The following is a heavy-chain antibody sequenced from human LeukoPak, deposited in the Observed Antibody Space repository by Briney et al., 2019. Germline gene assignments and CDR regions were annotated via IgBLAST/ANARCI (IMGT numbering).Heavy chain of an antibody. V-gene: IGHV1-69*13. CDR2: IIPIFGTA. D-gene: IGHD5-24*01. Sequence: SVKVSCKASGGTFSSYAISWVRQAPGQGLEWMGGIIPIFGTANYAQKFQGGVTITADESTSTAYMELSRLRSEDTAVYYCARVMATKTYNWFDPWGQGTLVTVSS. CDR1: GGTFSSYA. J-gene: IGHJ5*02. CDR3: ARVMATKTYNWFDP.